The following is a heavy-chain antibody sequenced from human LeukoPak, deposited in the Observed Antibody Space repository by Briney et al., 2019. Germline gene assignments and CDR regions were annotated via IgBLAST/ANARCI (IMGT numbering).Heavy chain of an antibody. Sequence: GGSLRLSCAASGFTFSSYAMSWVRQAPGKGLEWVANIKQDGSEKYYVDSVKGRFTISRDNAKNSLYLQMNSLRAEDTAVYYCGRVSESLVNGGVSWSFDNWGQGTLVTVSS. D-gene: IGHD2-15*01. CDR3: GRVSESLVNGGVSWSFDN. CDR1: GFTFSSYA. CDR2: IKQDGSEK. V-gene: IGHV3-7*03. J-gene: IGHJ4*02.